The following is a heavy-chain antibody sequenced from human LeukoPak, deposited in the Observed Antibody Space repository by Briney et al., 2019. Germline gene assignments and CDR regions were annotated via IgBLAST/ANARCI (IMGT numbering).Heavy chain of an antibody. CDR2: ISGSGDST. V-gene: IGHV3-23*01. CDR1: GFTFSSYA. J-gene: IGHJ4*02. CDR3: AKYVREPRD. Sequence: PGGSLRLSCAASGFTFSSYAMSWVRQPPGKGLEWVSGISGSGDSTYYADSVKGRFTISRDNSKNTLYLQMNSLRAEDTAVYYCAKYVREPRDWGQGTLVTVSS. D-gene: IGHD3-10*02.